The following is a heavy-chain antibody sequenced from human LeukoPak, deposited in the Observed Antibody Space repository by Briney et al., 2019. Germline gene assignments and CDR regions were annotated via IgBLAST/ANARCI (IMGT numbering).Heavy chain of an antibody. CDR2: IWYDGSNK. Sequence: TGGSLRLSCAASGFTFSSYGMHWVRQAPGKGLEWVAVIWYDGSNKYYADSVKGRFTISRDNSKNTLYLQMNSLRAEDTAVYYCAKDRDGYNFPGYWGQGTLVTVSS. V-gene: IGHV3-33*06. CDR1: GFTFSSYG. CDR3: AKDRDGYNFPGY. J-gene: IGHJ4*02. D-gene: IGHD5-24*01.